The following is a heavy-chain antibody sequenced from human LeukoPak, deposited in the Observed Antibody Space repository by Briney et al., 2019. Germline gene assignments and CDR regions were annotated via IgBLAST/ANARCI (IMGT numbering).Heavy chain of an antibody. D-gene: IGHD3-3*01. CDR1: GYTSTSYY. CDR3: ARGGAITIFGVVTAPYY. Sequence: ASVKVSCKASGYTSTSYYMHWVRQAPGQGLEWMGIINPSGGSTSYAQEFQGRVTMTRDTSTSTVFMELSSLRSEDTAVYYCARGGAITIFGVVTAPYYWGQGTLVTVSS. V-gene: IGHV1-46*01. CDR2: INPSGGST. J-gene: IGHJ4*02.